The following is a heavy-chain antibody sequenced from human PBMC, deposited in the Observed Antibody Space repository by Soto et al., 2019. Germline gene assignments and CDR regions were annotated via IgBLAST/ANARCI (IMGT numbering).Heavy chain of an antibody. J-gene: IGHJ4*01. Sequence: SETLSLTCTVSGGSISSSNSYLGWILQPPVNGLDLIGNIFYIGTTSYNPSLKGRLTFTLYTSKNHFSLKLTSVTAADTALYYCARQRIVAALPMGFDYWGHGTLVTVSS. CDR3: ARQRIVAALPMGFDY. D-gene: IGHD2-15*01. CDR2: IFYIGTT. CDR1: GGSISSSNSY. V-gene: IGHV4-39*01.